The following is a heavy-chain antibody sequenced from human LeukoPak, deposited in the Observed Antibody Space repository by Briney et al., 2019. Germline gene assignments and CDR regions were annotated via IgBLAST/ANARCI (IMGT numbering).Heavy chain of an antibody. J-gene: IGHJ6*03. Sequence: ASVKVSSKASGDTFTTYDINWVRQAPGQGLEWMGWMNPKSGNTVYAQKFQGRVIMTRDTSKSTAYMELSSLRSEDTAVYYCGRAITIFDYYYMDVWGKGSTVTVSS. D-gene: IGHD3-3*01. CDR2: MNPKSGNT. V-gene: IGHV1-8*01. CDR1: GDTFTTYD. CDR3: GRAITIFDYYYMDV.